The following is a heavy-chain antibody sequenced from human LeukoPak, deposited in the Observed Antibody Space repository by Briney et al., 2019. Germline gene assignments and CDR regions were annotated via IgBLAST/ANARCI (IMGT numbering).Heavy chain of an antibody. CDR3: ARGGVGWAYFVY. CDR1: GFTFSSYA. Sequence: GGSLRLSCAASGFTFSSYAMHWVRQAPGKGLEWVAVISYDGSNKYYADSVKGRFTISRDNSKNTLYLQMNSLRAEDTAVYYCARGGVGWAYFVYWGQGTLVTVSS. J-gene: IGHJ4*02. V-gene: IGHV3-30-3*01. D-gene: IGHD3-16*01. CDR2: ISYDGSNK.